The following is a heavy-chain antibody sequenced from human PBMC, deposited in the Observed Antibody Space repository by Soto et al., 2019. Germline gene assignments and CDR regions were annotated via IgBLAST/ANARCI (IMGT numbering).Heavy chain of an antibody. CDR1: GYTFTGYY. J-gene: IGHJ6*02. V-gene: IGHV1-2*02. CDR2: INPNSGGT. D-gene: IGHD1-1*01. Sequence: GASVKVSCKASGYTFTGYYMHWVRQAPGQGLEWMGWINPNSGGTNYAQKFQGRVTMTRDTSISTAYMELSRLRSDDTAVYYRARVPNWNDVDKYYGMDVWGQGTTVTVSS. CDR3: ARVPNWNDVDKYYGMDV.